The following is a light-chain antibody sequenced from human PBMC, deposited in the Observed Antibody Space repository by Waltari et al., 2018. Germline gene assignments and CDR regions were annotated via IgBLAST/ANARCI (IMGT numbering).Light chain of an antibody. Sequence: DIVLTQSPAILSLSPGERASLSCRASQSVTNYLSWYQQKPGQAPKLLNYDTSNRATGIPARFSGSGFGTDFTLTISSLEPEDFAVYYCQQRRNWPLTFGGGTKVEIK. CDR3: QQRRNWPLT. J-gene: IGKJ4*01. CDR2: DTS. V-gene: IGKV3-11*01. CDR1: QSVTNY.